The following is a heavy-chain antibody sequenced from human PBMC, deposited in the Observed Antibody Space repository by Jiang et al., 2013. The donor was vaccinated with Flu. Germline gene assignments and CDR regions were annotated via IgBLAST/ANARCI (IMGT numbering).Heavy chain of an antibody. CDR3: ARDKPPGPYDFWSGYSAGNYYGMDV. Sequence: ISWVRQAPGQGLEWMGRIIPILGIANYAQKFQGRVTITADKSTSTAYMELSSLRSEDTAVYYCARDKPPGPYDFWSGYSAGNYYGMDVWGQGTTVTVSS. CDR2: IIPILGIA. D-gene: IGHD3-3*01. J-gene: IGHJ6*02. V-gene: IGHV1-69*04.